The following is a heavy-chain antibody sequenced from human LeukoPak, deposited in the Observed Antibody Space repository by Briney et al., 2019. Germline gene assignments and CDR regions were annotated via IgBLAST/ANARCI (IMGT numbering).Heavy chain of an antibody. CDR1: GGSLSSYY. CDR3: ARGRWLQYYFDY. J-gene: IGHJ4*02. V-gene: IGHV4-59*01. CDR2: IYYTGSA. D-gene: IGHD5-24*01. Sequence: PSETLSLTCTVSGGSLSSYYWSWIRQPPGKGLEWIGYIYYTGSADYNPSLKSRVSISVDTTKSHFSLRLSYVTAADTAVYYCARGRWLQYYFDYWGQGTLVTVPS.